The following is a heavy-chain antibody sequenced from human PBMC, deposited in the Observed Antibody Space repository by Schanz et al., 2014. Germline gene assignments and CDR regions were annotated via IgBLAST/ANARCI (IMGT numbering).Heavy chain of an antibody. CDR2: IWSDGSGK. CDR3: AREEGWGIAAAGPKHYYYGMDV. J-gene: IGHJ6*02. CDR1: EFTFSSYK. D-gene: IGHD6-13*01. Sequence: VQLVESGGGLVKPGGSLRLSCEASEFTFSSYKMNWVRQAPGKGLEWVAVIWSDGSGKYYADSVKGRFTISRDSPKNTLYLQMNSLSADDTAVYYCAREEGWGIAAAGPKHYYYGMDVWGQGTTVTVSS. V-gene: IGHV3-33*08.